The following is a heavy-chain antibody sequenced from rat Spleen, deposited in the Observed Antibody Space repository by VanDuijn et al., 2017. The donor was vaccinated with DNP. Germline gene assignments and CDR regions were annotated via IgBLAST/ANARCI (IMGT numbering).Heavy chain of an antibody. CDR1: GFTFSDYY. Sequence: EVQLVESGGGLVQPGRSLKLSCAASGFTFSDYYMAWVRQAPKKGLEWVASISYEGSSTYYGDSVKGRFTISRDNAKSTLYLQMNSLRSEDTATYYCARSVRGTGVMDAWGQGASVTVSS. CDR3: ARSVRGTGVMDA. J-gene: IGHJ4*01. D-gene: IGHD4-3*01. V-gene: IGHV5-22*01. CDR2: ISYEGSST.